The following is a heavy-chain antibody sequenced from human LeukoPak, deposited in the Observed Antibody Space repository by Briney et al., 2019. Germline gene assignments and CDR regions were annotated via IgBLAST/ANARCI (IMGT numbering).Heavy chain of an antibody. V-gene: IGHV1-2*02. J-gene: IGHJ4*02. D-gene: IGHD3-10*01. CDR3: ARERITMVRGLTPYYCDY. CDR1: GYTFTGYY. Sequence: ASVKVSCKASGYTFTGYYMHWVRQAPGQGLEWMGWINPNSGGTNYAQKFQGRVTMTRDTSISTAYMELSRLRSDDTAVYYCARERITMVRGLTPYYCDYWGQGTLVTVSS. CDR2: INPNSGGT.